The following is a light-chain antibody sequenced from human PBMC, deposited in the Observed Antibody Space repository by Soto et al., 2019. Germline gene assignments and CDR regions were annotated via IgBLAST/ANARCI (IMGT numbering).Light chain of an antibody. CDR2: GAS. CDR1: QSVSSTF. CDR3: HQYGGSPPYT. J-gene: IGKJ2*01. Sequence: PGERATLSCRASQSVSSTFLLWYQQKPGQAPRLLIYGASIRATGIPDRFSGSGSGTDFTLTISRLEPEDFAVYYCHQYGGSPPYTFGQGTKLEI. V-gene: IGKV3-20*01.